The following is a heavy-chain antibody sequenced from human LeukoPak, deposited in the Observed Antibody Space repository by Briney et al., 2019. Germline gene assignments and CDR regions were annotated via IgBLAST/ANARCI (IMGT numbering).Heavy chain of an antibody. D-gene: IGHD3-10*01. CDR1: GFIFSNYG. CDR3: AKEHHYGSGSLSY. J-gene: IGHJ4*02. Sequence: GGSLRLSCATSGFIFSNYGMHWVRQAPGSGGEWGAFISYDGISRNYADSVKGRFTSSRDKPKTTLYLEMNSLRVEDTAIYYCAKEHHYGSGSLSYWGQGTLVTVSS. CDR2: ISYDGISR. V-gene: IGHV3-30*02.